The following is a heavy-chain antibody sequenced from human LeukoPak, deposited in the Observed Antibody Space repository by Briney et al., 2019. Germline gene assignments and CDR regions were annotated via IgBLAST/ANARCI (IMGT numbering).Heavy chain of an antibody. Sequence: ASVKVSCKASGYTFTSYYMHWVRQAPGEVLEWMGIINPTGGSTSYAQKFQGRVTMTRDTSTSTVYMELSSLRSEDTAVYYCARDHYHKIHSVMVTAPDYWGQGTLVIVSS. CDR1: GYTFTSYY. CDR2: INPTGGST. V-gene: IGHV1-46*01. J-gene: IGHJ4*02. CDR3: ARDHYHKIHSVMVTAPDY. D-gene: IGHD2-21*02.